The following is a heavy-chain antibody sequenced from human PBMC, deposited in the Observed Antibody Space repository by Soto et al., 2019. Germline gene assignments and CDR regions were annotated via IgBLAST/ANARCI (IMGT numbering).Heavy chain of an antibody. CDR1: GGSISSYY. D-gene: IGHD2-2*01. CDR3: ARDMGVPPASDYFYYGKDV. Sequence: SDTLSLTSTVSGGSISSYYWSGIRQPPGKVLEWIGYIYYSGSTNCNPSLKSRVTISVDTSNNQFSLKLSSVTAADTAVYSCARDMGVPPASDYFYYGKDVWGQVTTVTVCS. CDR2: IYYSGST. V-gene: IGHV4-59*01. J-gene: IGHJ6*02.